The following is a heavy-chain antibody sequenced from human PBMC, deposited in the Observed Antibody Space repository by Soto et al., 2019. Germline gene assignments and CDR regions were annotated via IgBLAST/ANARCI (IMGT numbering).Heavy chain of an antibody. CDR2: IIPIFGTA. J-gene: IGHJ4*02. V-gene: IGHV1-69*13. CDR1: GGTFSSYA. CDR3: ASSYDSSGYYSNFDY. D-gene: IGHD3-22*01. Sequence: GASVKVSCKASGGTFSSYAISWVRQAPGQGLEWMGGIIPIFGTANYAQKFQGRVTITADESTSTAYMELSSLRSEDTAVYYCASSYDSSGYYSNFDYWGQGALVTVS.